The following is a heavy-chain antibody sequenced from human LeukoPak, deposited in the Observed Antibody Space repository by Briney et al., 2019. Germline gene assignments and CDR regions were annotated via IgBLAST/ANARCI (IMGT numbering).Heavy chain of an antibody. Sequence: GGSLRLSCAASGFTFSSYWMHWVRQAPGKGLVWVSRINSDGSSTSYADSVKGRFTISRDNAKNTLYLQMNSLRAEDTAVYYCASMHYYDSSGYRCWGQGTLVTVSS. CDR3: ASMHYYDSSGYRC. CDR1: GFTFSSYW. J-gene: IGHJ4*02. D-gene: IGHD3-22*01. V-gene: IGHV3-74*01. CDR2: INSDGSST.